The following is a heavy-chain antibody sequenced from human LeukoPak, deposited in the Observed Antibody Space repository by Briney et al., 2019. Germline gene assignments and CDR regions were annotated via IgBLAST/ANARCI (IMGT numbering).Heavy chain of an antibody. Sequence: GGSLRLSCAASGFTVSSSYMSWVRQAPGKGLEWVPVMYSGGATYYAKSVKGRFTISRDYSKNTLNLQMNNRGTEDTAVYFCARSVHDTSGYAYWGQGTLVTVSS. CDR3: ARSVHDTSGYAY. J-gene: IGHJ4*02. D-gene: IGHD3-22*01. V-gene: IGHV3-66*02. CDR2: MYSGGAT. CDR1: GFTVSSSY.